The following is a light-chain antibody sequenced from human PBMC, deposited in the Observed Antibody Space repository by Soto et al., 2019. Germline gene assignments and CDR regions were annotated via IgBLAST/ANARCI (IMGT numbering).Light chain of an antibody. CDR3: LQYDKWPPWT. V-gene: IGKV3-15*01. CDR1: QSVGGS. Sequence: EIVLTQSPATLSLSPGERATLSCRASQSVGGSLAWYRQKPGQAPSLLVYGASTRATGIPARFSGSGSGTEFTLTISSLQSDDFAVYYCLQYDKWPPWTFGQGTKVDIK. CDR2: GAS. J-gene: IGKJ1*01.